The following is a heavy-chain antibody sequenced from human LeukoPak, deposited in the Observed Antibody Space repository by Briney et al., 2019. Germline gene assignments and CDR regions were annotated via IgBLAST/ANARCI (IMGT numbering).Heavy chain of an antibody. CDR3: AHQTHVFDY. CDR1: GVSLSTSGVG. Sequence: SGPTLVKPTQTLTLTCRFSGVSLSTSGVGVGWIRQPPGKALEWLALIYSDDDKRYIPSLKSRPTITKDTSKNQLVLTICDMDPVDTATYYWAHQTHVFDYWGQGTLVTVSS. CDR2: IYSDDDK. V-gene: IGHV2-5*02. J-gene: IGHJ4*02.